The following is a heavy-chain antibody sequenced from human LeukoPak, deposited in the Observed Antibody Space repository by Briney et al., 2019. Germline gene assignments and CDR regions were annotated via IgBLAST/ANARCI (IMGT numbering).Heavy chain of an antibody. J-gene: IGHJ6*02. Sequence: ASETLSLTCAVYGGSFSGYYWSWIRQPPGKGLEWIGEINHSGSTNYNPSLKSRVTISVDTSKNQFSLKLSSVTAADTAVYYCARVPTSYYDFWSGYRPPYYYYGMDVWGQGTTVTVSS. D-gene: IGHD3-3*01. CDR2: INHSGST. CDR1: GGSFSGYY. CDR3: ARVPTSYYDFWSGYRPPYYYYGMDV. V-gene: IGHV4-34*01.